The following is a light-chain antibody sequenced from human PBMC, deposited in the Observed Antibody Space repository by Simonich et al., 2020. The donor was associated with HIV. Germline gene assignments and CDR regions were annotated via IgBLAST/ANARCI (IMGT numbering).Light chain of an antibody. CDR1: QCVLYSSNNKTY. J-gene: IGKJ4*01. V-gene: IGKV4-1*01. Sequence: IVMTQSPDSLAVSLGERATINCKSSQCVLYSSNNKTYLAWYQQKPGQPPKLLIYWASTRESGVPDRFSGSGSGTDFTLTISSLQAEDVAVYYCQQYYSTPLTFGGGTKVEIK. CDR3: QQYYSTPLT. CDR2: WAS.